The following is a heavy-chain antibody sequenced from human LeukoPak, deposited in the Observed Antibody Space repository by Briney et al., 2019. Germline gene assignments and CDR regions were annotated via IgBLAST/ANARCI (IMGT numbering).Heavy chain of an antibody. CDR3: ARDLTALDYDFWSGLGAYNWFDP. J-gene: IGHJ5*02. Sequence: PGGSLRLSCAASGFTFSSYWMSWVRQAPGKGLEWVANIKQDGSEKYYVDSVKGRFTISRDNAKNSLYLQMNSLRAEDTAVYYCARDLTALDYDFWSGLGAYNWFDPWGQGTLVTVSS. V-gene: IGHV3-7*01. CDR1: GFTFSSYW. D-gene: IGHD3-3*01. CDR2: IKQDGSEK.